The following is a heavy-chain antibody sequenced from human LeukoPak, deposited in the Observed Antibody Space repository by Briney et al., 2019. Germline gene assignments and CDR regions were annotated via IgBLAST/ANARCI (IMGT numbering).Heavy chain of an antibody. Sequence: PSGTLSLTCAVSGGSISSSNWWSWVRQPPGKGLEWIGEIYHSGSTNYNPSLKSRVTISVDKSKNQFSLKLSSVTAADTAVYYCARDGRLRLGEFYYWGQGPLVTVSS. CDR3: ARDGRLRLGEFYY. CDR2: IYHSGST. D-gene: IGHD3-16*01. CDR1: GGSISSSNW. V-gene: IGHV4-4*02. J-gene: IGHJ4*02.